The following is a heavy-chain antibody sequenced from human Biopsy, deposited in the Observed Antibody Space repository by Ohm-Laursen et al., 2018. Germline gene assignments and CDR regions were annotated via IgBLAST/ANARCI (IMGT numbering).Heavy chain of an antibody. D-gene: IGHD1-26*01. Sequence: GTLSLTCTVSGGSISSSTTYYWAWLLQPPGKGLEWIGSIYNTETTFYNPSLKSRVTISVDTSMNHLSLRLTSVTAADTAVYYCARHAPSYSGSYWRYFDLWGRGTLVTVSS. V-gene: IGHV4-39*01. J-gene: IGHJ2*01. CDR3: ARHAPSYSGSYWRYFDL. CDR2: IYNTETT. CDR1: GGSISSSTTYY.